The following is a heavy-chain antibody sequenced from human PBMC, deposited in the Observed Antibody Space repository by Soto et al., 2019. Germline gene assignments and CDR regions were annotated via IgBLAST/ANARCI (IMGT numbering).Heavy chain of an antibody. CDR2: MHHSGSI. CDR1: GDSITNNKW. Sequence: SETLSLTCSVSGDSITNNKWWSWVRQPPGKGLEWIGEMHHSGSIHYNAPLKSRATISADTSKNQFSLKLNSVTAADTAVYYCARAPGATYYFDHWGQGTLVTVSS. J-gene: IGHJ4*02. V-gene: IGHV4-4*02. D-gene: IGHD1-26*01. CDR3: ARAPGATYYFDH.